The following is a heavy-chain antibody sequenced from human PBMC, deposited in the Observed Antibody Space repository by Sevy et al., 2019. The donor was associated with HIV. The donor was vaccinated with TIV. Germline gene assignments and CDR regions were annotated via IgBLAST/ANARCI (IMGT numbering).Heavy chain of an antibody. J-gene: IGHJ5*02. CDR1: GASISSSY. V-gene: IGHV4-59*01. CDR2: LRNSGST. CDR3: ARLQDYGSGSFSPWFGP. D-gene: IGHD3-10*01. Sequence: SETLSLTCTISGASISSSYWSWIRQSPGKGLEWIGNLRNSGSTHFNPSLSSRVTISLDRSKNQFSLSLTSVTAADTAVYFCARLQDYGSGSFSPWFGPWGQGILVTVSS.